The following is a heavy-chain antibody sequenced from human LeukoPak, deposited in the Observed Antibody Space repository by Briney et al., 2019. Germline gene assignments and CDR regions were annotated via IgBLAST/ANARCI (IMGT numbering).Heavy chain of an antibody. V-gene: IGHV3-23*01. CDR2: ISGGGGST. CDR3: AKEKALRDYDILTGYFDY. D-gene: IGHD3-9*01. J-gene: IGHJ4*02. Sequence: GGSLRLSCAASGFTFRTYAMSWVRQAPGKGLEWVSTISGGGGSTYYADPVKGRFTISRDSSRNTLYLQMNSLRAEDTAVYFCAKEKALRDYDILTGYFDYWGQGTLVTVSS. CDR1: GFTFRTYA.